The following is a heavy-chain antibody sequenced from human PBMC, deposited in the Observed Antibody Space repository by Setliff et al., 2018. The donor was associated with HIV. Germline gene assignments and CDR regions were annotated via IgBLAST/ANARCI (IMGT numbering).Heavy chain of an antibody. J-gene: IGHJ4*02. CDR3: ARNPENWGWGGGEKVFDY. V-gene: IGHV3-21*01. CDR1: GFTFSSYS. CDR2: ISSSSSYI. D-gene: IGHD7-27*01. Sequence: GESLKISCAASGFTFSSYSMNWVRQAPGKGLEWVSSISSSSSYIYYADSVKGRFTISRDNAKKSLYLQMNSLKAEDTAVYYCARNPENWGWGGGEKVFDYWGQGTLVTVSS.